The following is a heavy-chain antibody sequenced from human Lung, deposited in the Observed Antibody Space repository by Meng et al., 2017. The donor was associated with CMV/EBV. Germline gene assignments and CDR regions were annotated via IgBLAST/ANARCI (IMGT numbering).Heavy chain of an antibody. J-gene: IGHJ5*02. CDR3: AREEVTTCEIDP. CDR1: GGSITSGDHY. D-gene: IGHD4-17*01. Sequence: TVSGGSITSGDHYWGWIRQPPGKGLEWIGHIYHSGNTHYNASLESRTLISIDTSKNQYFLTLNSVTTADTAVYYCAREEVTTCEIDPWGQGTLVTVSS. V-gene: IGHV4-30-4*01. CDR2: IYHSGNT.